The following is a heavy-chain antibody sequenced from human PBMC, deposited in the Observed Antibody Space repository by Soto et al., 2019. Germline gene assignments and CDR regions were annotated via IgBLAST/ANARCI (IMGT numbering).Heavy chain of an antibody. J-gene: IGHJ5*02. CDR1: GGSISSSSYY. CDR3: ARGLRLVANWFDP. Sequence: PSETLSLTCTVSGGSISSSSYYWGWIRQPPGKGLEWIGSIYYSGSTYYNPSLKSRVTISVDTSKNQFSLKLSSVAAADTAVYYCARGLRLVANWFDPWAQGTLVPVSS. D-gene: IGHD4-17*01. CDR2: IYYSGST. V-gene: IGHV4-39*01.